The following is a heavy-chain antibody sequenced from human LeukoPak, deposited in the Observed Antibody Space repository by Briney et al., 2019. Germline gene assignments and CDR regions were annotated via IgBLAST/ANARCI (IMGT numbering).Heavy chain of an antibody. V-gene: IGHV1-2*02. CDR1: GYTFTSYG. J-gene: IGHJ4*02. CDR2: INPHSGGT. CDR3: ARDMDSGPDFFDY. D-gene: IGHD1-26*01. Sequence: ASVKVSCKASGYTFTSYGISWVRQAPGQGLEWMGWINPHSGGTDHAQKFQGRVTMTRDTSISTAYMELSRLRFDDTAVYYCARDMDSGPDFFDYWGLGTLVTVSS.